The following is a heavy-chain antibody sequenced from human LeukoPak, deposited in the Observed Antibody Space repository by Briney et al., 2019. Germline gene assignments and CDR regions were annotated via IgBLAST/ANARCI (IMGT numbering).Heavy chain of an antibody. CDR2: IYTSGST. D-gene: IGHD3-10*01. CDR1: GGSISSYY. V-gene: IGHV4-4*07. J-gene: IGHJ4*02. Sequence: SETLSLTCTVSGGSISSYYWRWIRQPAGKGLEWIGRIYTSGSTNYNPSLKSRVTMSVDTPKNQFSLKLSSVTAADTAVYYCARASLRFGELFFDYWGQGTLVTVSS. CDR3: ARASLRFGELFFDY.